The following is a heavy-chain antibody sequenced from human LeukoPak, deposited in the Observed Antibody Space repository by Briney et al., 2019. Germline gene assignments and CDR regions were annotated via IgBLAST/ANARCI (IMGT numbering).Heavy chain of an antibody. Sequence: GGSLRLSCAASGFTFRSYAMSWVRQAPGKGLEWVSAISGSGGSTYYADSVKGRFTISRDNSKNTLYLQMNSLRAEDTAVYYCATRPWRERIQLSHWGQGTLVTVSS. CDR1: GFTFRSYA. CDR3: ATRPWRERIQLSH. J-gene: IGHJ4*02. CDR2: ISGSGGST. D-gene: IGHD5-18*01. V-gene: IGHV3-23*01.